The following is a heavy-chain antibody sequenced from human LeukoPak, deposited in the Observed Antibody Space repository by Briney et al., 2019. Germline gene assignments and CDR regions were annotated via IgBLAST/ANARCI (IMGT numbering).Heavy chain of an antibody. CDR3: AKNEPYYAPWYFDL. CDR2: ISSSGSTI. J-gene: IGHJ2*01. CDR1: GFTFSDYY. Sequence: GGSLRLSCAASGFTFSDYYMSWIRQAPGKGLEWVSYISSSGSTIYYADSVKGRFTISRDNAKNSLYLQMNSLRAEDTAVYYCAKNEPYYAPWYFDLWGRGTLVTVSS. V-gene: IGHV3-11*01. D-gene: IGHD3-16*01.